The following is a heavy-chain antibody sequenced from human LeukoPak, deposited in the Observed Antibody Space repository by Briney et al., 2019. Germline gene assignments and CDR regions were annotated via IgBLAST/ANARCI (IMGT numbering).Heavy chain of an antibody. CDR2: IYYSGST. CDR3: ARHGAYDSSGYSPDWYFDL. J-gene: IGHJ2*01. V-gene: IGHV4-39*01. D-gene: IGHD3-22*01. Sequence: PSETLSLTCTVSGGSISSSSYYWCWIRQPPGKGLEWIGSIYYSGSTYYNPSLKSRVTIHVDTSKHQFSLKLSSVTPADTAVYYCARHGAYDSSGYSPDWYFDLWGRGTLVTVSS. CDR1: GGSISSSSYY.